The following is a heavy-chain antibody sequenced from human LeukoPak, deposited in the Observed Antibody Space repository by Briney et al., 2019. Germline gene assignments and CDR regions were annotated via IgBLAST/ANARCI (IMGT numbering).Heavy chain of an antibody. D-gene: IGHD2-21*01. Sequence: GXXLRLSCAASGFTFDDYGMSWVRQAPGKGLEWVAGINWNGGSTVYADSVKGGFTISRDNAKNSLYLQMNSLRAEDTALYYCARAFKYSMSGYYFDYWGQGTLVTVSS. CDR3: ARAFKYSMSGYYFDY. CDR2: INWNGGST. J-gene: IGHJ4*02. CDR1: GFTFDDYG. V-gene: IGHV3-20*04.